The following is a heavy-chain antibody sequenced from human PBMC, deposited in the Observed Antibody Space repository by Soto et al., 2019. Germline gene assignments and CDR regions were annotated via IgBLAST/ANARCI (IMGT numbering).Heavy chain of an antibody. V-gene: IGHV4-30-2*01. CDR1: GGSISSGGYS. Sequence: LSLTCAVSGGSISSGGYSWSWIRQPPGKGLEWIGYIYHSGSTYYNPSLKSRVTISVDRSKNQFSLKLSSVTAADTAVYYCARAQNLYFDYWGQGTLVTVSS. J-gene: IGHJ4*02. CDR3: ARAQNLYFDY. CDR2: IYHSGST.